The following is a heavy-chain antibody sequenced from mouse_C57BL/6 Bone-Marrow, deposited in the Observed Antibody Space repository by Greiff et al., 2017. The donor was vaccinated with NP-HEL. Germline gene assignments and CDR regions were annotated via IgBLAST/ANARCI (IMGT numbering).Heavy chain of an antibody. CDR3: AAYYSNAAWFAD. Sequence: QVQLQQSGAELARPGASVKLSCKASGYTFTSYGISWVKQRTGQGLEWIGEIYPRSGNTYYNEKFKGKATLTADKSSSTAYMELRSLTSEDSAVYFCAAYYSNAAWFADWGQGTLVTVSA. V-gene: IGHV1-81*01. CDR2: IYPRSGNT. J-gene: IGHJ3*01. D-gene: IGHD2-5*01. CDR1: GYTFTSYG.